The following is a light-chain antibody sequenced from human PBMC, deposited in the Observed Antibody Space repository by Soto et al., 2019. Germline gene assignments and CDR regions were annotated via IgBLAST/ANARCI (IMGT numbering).Light chain of an antibody. V-gene: IGLV2-23*01. CDR2: EGS. Sequence: QSALTQPASVSGSPGQSITISCTGTSSDVRSYNLVSWYQQHPGKAPKLMIYEGSKRPSGVSNRFSGSKSGNTASLTISGLQAEDEADYYCQAYDYSLTASVFGGGTKVTVL. J-gene: IGLJ3*02. CDR1: SSDVRSYNL. CDR3: QAYDYSLTASV.